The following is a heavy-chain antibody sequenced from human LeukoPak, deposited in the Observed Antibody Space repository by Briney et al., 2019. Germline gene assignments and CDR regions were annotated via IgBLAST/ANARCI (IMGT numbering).Heavy chain of an antibody. CDR2: IYYSGST. Sequence: PSETLSLTCTVSGGSISDYYWSWIRQPPGKGLEWIGYIYYSGSTNYNPSLKSRVTISVDTSKNQFSLKLSSVTAADTAVYYCVRGRRWAMAAAGTAYWGQGTLVTVSS. J-gene: IGHJ4*02. CDR3: VRGRRWAMAAAGTAY. D-gene: IGHD6-13*01. V-gene: IGHV4-59*01. CDR1: GGSISDYY.